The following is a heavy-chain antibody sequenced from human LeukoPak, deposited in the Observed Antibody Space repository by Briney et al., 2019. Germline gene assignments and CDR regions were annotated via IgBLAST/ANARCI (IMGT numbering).Heavy chain of an antibody. V-gene: IGHV4-61*01. CDR1: GGSISSSSYY. CDR2: IYYSGST. D-gene: IGHD3-22*01. Sequence: SETLSLTCTVSGGSISSSSYYWGWIRQPPGKGLEWIGYIYYSGSTNYNPSLKSRVTISVDTSKNQFSLKLSSVTAADTAVYYCARDYYDDYYYGMDVWGQGTTVTVSS. CDR3: ARDYYDDYYYGMDV. J-gene: IGHJ6*02.